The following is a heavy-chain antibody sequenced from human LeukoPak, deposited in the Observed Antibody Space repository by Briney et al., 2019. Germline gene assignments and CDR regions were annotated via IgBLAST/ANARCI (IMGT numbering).Heavy chain of an antibody. V-gene: IGHV3-23*01. D-gene: IGHD6-19*01. CDR2: ISGSGGST. Sequence: PGGSLRLSCAASGFTFSSYVMSWVRQAPGKGLEWVSGISGSGGSTNHADSVKGRFTISRDSSKNTLYLQMNSLRAEDTAEYYCAKVYSSGWYWVDYWGQGTLVTVSS. CDR3: AKVYSSGWYWVDY. J-gene: IGHJ4*02. CDR1: GFTFSSYV.